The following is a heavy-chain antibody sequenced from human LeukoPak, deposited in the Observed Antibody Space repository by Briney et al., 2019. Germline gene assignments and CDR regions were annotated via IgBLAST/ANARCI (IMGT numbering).Heavy chain of an antibody. D-gene: IGHD3-16*02. J-gene: IGHJ6*03. CDR3: ASATEISYRNYYMDV. Sequence: SVKVSCKASGGTFSSYAISWVRQAPGQGLEWMGGIIPIFGTANYAQKFQGRVTITADKSTSTAYMELSSLRSEDTAVYYCASATEISYRNYYMDVWGKGTTVTVSS. V-gene: IGHV1-69*06. CDR2: IIPIFGTA. CDR1: GGTFSSYA.